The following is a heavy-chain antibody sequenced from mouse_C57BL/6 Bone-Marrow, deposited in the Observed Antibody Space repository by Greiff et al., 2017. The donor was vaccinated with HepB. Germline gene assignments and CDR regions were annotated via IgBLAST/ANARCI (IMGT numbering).Heavy chain of an antibody. J-gene: IGHJ2*01. V-gene: IGHV6-6*01. Sequence: EVQLVESGGGLVQPGGSMKLSCAASGFTFSDAWMDWVRQSPEKGLEWVAEIRNKANNHATYYAESVKGRFTISRDDSKSSVYLQMNSLRAEDTGIYYCMGRRGDYFDYWGQGTTLTVSS. CDR1: GFTFSDAW. CDR3: MGRRGDYFDY. D-gene: IGHD4-1*01. CDR2: IRNKANNHAT.